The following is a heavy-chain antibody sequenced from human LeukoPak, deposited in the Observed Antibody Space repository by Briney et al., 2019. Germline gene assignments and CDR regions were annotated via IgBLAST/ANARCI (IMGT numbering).Heavy chain of an antibody. J-gene: IGHJ4*02. V-gene: IGHV1-3*04. CDR1: GYTFTSYP. D-gene: IGHD6-13*01. Sequence: ASVKVSCKASGYTFTSYPMHWVRQAPGQRLEWMGWINTGNGNTKYSQKFQGRVTITRDTSASTAYMELSGLRSEDTAMYYCARDDSSRDLYWGQGTLVTVSS. CDR2: INTGNGNT. CDR3: ARDDSSRDLY.